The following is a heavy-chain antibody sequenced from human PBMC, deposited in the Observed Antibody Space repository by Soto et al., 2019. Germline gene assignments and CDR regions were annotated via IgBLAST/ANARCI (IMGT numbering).Heavy chain of an antibody. CDR3: ASLAVAEGFDP. Sequence: EVQLVETGGGMIQPGGSLRLSCAASGFSVSNNYMSWVRQAPGKGLEWVSIIHAGGSTYYADCVKGRFTISRDNSKNTVYLKMNGLRDEATAMYYCASLAVAEGFDPWGQGTLVTVSS. D-gene: IGHD6-19*01. J-gene: IGHJ5*02. CDR2: IHAGGST. CDR1: GFSVSNNY. V-gene: IGHV3-53*02.